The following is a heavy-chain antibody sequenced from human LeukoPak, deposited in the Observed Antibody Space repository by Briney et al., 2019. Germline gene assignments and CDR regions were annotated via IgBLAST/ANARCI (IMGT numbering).Heavy chain of an antibody. CDR2: IYYGGGT. Sequence: SETLSLTCTVSGGSIGNYYWSWMRQPPGKGLEWIGYIYYGGGTKYNPSLKSRVTISVHTSKNQFSLKLSSVTAADTALYYCAKRGASGSSYRGFDSWGQGTLVTVSS. CDR1: GGSIGNYY. V-gene: IGHV4-59*01. CDR3: AKRGASGSSYRGFDS. D-gene: IGHD3-10*01. J-gene: IGHJ4*02.